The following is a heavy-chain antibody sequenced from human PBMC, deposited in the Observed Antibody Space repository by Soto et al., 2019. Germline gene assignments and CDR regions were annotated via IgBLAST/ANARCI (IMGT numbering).Heavy chain of an antibody. CDR3: ARGTDSSGWYRYYYYGMDV. CDR1: GYSFTSYW. J-gene: IGHJ6*02. Sequence: GESLKISCKGSGYSFTSYWISWVRQMPGKGLEWMGRIDPSDSYTNYSPSFQGHVTTSADKSISTAYLQWSSLKASDTAMYYCARGTDSSGWYRYYYYGMDVWGQGTTVTVSS. V-gene: IGHV5-10-1*01. D-gene: IGHD6-19*01. CDR2: IDPSDSYT.